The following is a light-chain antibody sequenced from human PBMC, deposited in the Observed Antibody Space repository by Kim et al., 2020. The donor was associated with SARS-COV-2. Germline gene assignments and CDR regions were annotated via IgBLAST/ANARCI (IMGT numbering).Light chain of an antibody. CDR3: GSYTASSTWV. CDR2: AVT. V-gene: IGLV2-14*03. Sequence: HSVNIAYTGTGGDVAAYDRVTWYQHHPGKAPKLIIYAVTKRPSGVSNRFSGSKYGNTASLTISGLQAEDEVDYYCGSYTASSTWVFGGGNQLTVL. J-gene: IGLJ3*02. CDR1: GGDVAAYDR.